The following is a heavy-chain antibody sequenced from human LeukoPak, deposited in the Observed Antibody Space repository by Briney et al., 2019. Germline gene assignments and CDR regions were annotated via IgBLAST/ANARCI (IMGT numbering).Heavy chain of an antibody. J-gene: IGHJ4*02. D-gene: IGHD3-10*01. CDR1: GFTFSTYN. V-gene: IGHV3-23*01. Sequence: GGSLRLSCAASGFTFSTYNMNWVRQAPGKGLEWVSTISNSGESTYYADSVKGRFTISRDNSKNTLFLQMNSLRAEDTAVYYCAKGAMVRGVLDYWGQGTLVTVSS. CDR3: AKGAMVRGVLDY. CDR2: ISNSGEST.